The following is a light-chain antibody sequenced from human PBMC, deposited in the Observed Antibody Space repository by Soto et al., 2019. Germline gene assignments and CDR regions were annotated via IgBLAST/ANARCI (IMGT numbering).Light chain of an antibody. CDR1: SSNIGTNY. CDR2: LND. Sequence: QSVLTQPPSASGTPGQRVTISCAGSSSNIGTNYVHWYQQLPGTAPKLLIYLNDQRPSGVPDRFSGSKSGTSASLAISGLRSEDEADYFCAAWDGSLDGRFVFGTRNRVTVL. J-gene: IGLJ1*01. V-gene: IGLV1-47*02. CDR3: AAWDGSLDGRFV.